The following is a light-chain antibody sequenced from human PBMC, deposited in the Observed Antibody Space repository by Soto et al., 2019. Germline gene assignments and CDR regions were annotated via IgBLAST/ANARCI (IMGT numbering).Light chain of an antibody. CDR2: GAS. J-gene: IGKJ2*01. CDR3: QHFNNWTPSYT. V-gene: IGKV3-15*01. Sequence: EIVMTQSPATLSVSPGERATLSCRASQSVSSNLAWYQQKPGQAPRLLIDGASTRATGIPARFSGSGSGTEFTLTISSLQSEDFAVYYCQHFNNWTPSYTFGQGTKLEIK. CDR1: QSVSSN.